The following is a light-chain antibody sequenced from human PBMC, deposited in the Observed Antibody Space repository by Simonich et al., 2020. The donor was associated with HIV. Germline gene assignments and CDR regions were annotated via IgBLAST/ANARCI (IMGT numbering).Light chain of an antibody. CDR3: LQDYTYPLT. CDR2: AAS. J-gene: IGKJ4*01. CDR1: QSISSY. V-gene: IGKV1-6*01. Sequence: IQMTQSPSSLSASVGDRVTITCRASQSISSYLNWYQQKPGKAPKLLIYAASSLQTGVPSRISGSGSGTDFTLTISSLQPEDFATYYCLQDYTYPLTFGGGTKVEI.